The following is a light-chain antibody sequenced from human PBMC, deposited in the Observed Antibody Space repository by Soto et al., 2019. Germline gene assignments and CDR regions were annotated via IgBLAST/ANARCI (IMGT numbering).Light chain of an antibody. CDR3: AAWDDSLDGPHVV. V-gene: IGLV1-44*01. CDR1: SSNIGSNT. Sequence: QSVVTQPPAVSETPGQRVTISCSGSSSNIGSNTVNWYQQLPGTAPKLLIYNNYQRPSGVPDRFSGSKSGTSASLAISGLQSEDEGEYYCAAWDDSLDGPHVVFGGGTQLTVL. CDR2: NNY. J-gene: IGLJ2*01.